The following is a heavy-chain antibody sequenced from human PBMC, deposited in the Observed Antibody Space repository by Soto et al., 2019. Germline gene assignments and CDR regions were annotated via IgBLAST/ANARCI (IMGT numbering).Heavy chain of an antibody. D-gene: IGHD3-10*01. CDR2: IIPIFGTA. Sequence: SVKVSCKASGGTFSSYAISWVRQAPGQGLEWMGGIIPIFGTANYAQKFQGRVTITADESTSTAYMELSSLRSEDTAVYYCARDLYGSGSNADFDYWGQGTLVTVSS. V-gene: IGHV1-69*13. CDR3: ARDLYGSGSNADFDY. J-gene: IGHJ4*02. CDR1: GGTFSSYA.